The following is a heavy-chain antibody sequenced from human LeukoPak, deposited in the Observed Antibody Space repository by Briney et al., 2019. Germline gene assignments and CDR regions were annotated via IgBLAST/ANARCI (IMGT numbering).Heavy chain of an antibody. CDR2: IYTSGST. CDR1: GGSISSGSYY. Sequence: PSETLSLTCTVSGGSISSGSYYWSWIRQPAGKGLEWIGRIYTSGSTNYNPSLKSRVTISVDTSKNQFSLKLSSVTAADTAVYYCARYCSSTSCQGSWFDPWGQGTLVTVSS. D-gene: IGHD2-2*01. CDR3: ARYCSSTSCQGSWFDP. J-gene: IGHJ5*02. V-gene: IGHV4-61*02.